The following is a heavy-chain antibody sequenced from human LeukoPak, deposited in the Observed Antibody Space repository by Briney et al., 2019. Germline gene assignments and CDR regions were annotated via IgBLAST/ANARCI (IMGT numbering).Heavy chain of an antibody. V-gene: IGHV4-31*03. CDR2: IYYTGST. Sequence: SQTLSLTCSVFGGSISSGDYYWSWIRQHPGKGLAWIGYIYYTGSTYYNPSLKSRLTISVDTSKNQFSLKLSSVTAADTAIYYCATRNGRDDYNYWGQGTLVTVSS. CDR1: GGSISSGDYY. CDR3: ATRNGRDDYNY. J-gene: IGHJ4*02. D-gene: IGHD5-24*01.